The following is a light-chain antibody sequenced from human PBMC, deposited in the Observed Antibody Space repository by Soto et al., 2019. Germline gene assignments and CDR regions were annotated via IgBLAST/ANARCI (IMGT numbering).Light chain of an antibody. CDR3: SSYTTSSTVV. V-gene: IGLV2-14*01. J-gene: IGLJ3*02. CDR2: EVT. Sequence: QSVLTQPASVSGSPGQSITISCTGTSSDIGPYNYVSWYQQHPGKAPKLIIYEVTNRPSGVSHRFSGSKSGTTASPTISGLQTEDEAHFYCSSYTTSSTVVFGGGTKLTVL. CDR1: SSDIGPYNY.